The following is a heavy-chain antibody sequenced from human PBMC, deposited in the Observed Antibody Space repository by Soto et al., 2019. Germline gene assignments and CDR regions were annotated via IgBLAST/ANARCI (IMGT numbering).Heavy chain of an antibody. J-gene: IGHJ5*02. CDR2: ISAYNGNT. CDR3: AVITMVPPNWFDP. Sequence: SVKVSCKASGYTFTSYGISWVRQAPGQGLEWMGWISAYNGNTNYAQKLQGRVTMTTDTSTSTAYMELRSLRSDDTAVYYCAVITMVPPNWFDPWGQGTLVTVSS. CDR1: GYTFTSYG. V-gene: IGHV1-18*01. D-gene: IGHD3-10*01.